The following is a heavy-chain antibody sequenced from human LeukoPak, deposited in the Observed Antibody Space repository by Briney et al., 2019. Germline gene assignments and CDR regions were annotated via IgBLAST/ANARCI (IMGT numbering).Heavy chain of an antibody. CDR3: AGPGLLAAGNDY. J-gene: IGHJ4*02. V-gene: IGHV3-66*04. CDR1: GFTVSSNY. CDR2: IYSGGST. Sequence: GGSLRLTCAASGFTVSSNYMSWVRQAPGKGLEWVSVIYSGGSTYYADSVKGRFTISRDNSKNTLYLQMNSLRAEDTAVYYCAGPGLLAAGNDYWGQGTLVTVSS. D-gene: IGHD6-19*01.